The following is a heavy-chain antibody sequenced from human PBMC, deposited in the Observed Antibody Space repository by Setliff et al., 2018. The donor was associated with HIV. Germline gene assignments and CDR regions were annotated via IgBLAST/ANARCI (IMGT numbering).Heavy chain of an antibody. J-gene: IGHJ6*03. D-gene: IGHD6-13*01. Sequence: GESLKISCKGSGYSFTSYWIDWVRQMPGKGLEWMGIIYLGDSNTRYSPSFQGQVTISADKSISTAYLQWNSLKASDTAMYYCARTGYSSSWGRFSGYYYYMDVWGKGATVTVSS. CDR2: IYLGDSNT. V-gene: IGHV5-51*01. CDR1: GYSFTSYW. CDR3: ARTGYSSSWGRFSGYYYYMDV.